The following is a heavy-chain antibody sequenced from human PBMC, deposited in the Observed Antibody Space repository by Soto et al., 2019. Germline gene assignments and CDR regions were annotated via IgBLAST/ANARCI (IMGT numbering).Heavy chain of an antibody. D-gene: IGHD2-2*01. V-gene: IGHV4-39*01. J-gene: IGHJ6*02. CDR2: IYYSGGT. CDR3: ASTDIVVVPAATVSYYYYGMDV. Sequence: SETLSLTCTVSGGSISSSSYYWGWIRQPPGKGLEWIGSIYYSGGTYYNPSLKSRVTISVDTSKNQFSLKLSSVTAADTAVYYCASTDIVVVPAATVSYYYYGMDVWGQGTTVTVSS. CDR1: GGSISSSSYY.